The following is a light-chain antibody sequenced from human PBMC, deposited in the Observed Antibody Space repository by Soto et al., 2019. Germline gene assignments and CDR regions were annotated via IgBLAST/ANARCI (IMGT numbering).Light chain of an antibody. V-gene: IGKV1-5*01. CDR1: QSVSIW. CDR3: QQYNGYSTWT. Sequence: DIHLTQSPSTLSASVGDRVTITCRASQSVSIWLACYRQKPGKAPEVLVWDASSLQRGVPSRFSGSGSGTEFTLTISSLQPDDFATYYCQQYNGYSTWTFGQGTKVDIK. CDR2: DAS. J-gene: IGKJ1*01.